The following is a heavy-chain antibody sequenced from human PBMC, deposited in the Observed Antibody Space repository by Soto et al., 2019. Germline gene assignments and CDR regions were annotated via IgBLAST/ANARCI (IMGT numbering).Heavy chain of an antibody. CDR1: GFTFSSYG. CDR3: ARGGWYLQTLYAFDI. Sequence: GGSLRLSCAASGFTFSSYGMSWVRQAPGKGLEWVANIKHDGSAIYYVDSVKGRFTISRDNAKNSLYLQMNSLRAEDTAVYYCARGGWYLQTLYAFDIWGQGTMVTVSS. J-gene: IGHJ3*02. V-gene: IGHV3-7*01. D-gene: IGHD6-19*01. CDR2: IKHDGSAI.